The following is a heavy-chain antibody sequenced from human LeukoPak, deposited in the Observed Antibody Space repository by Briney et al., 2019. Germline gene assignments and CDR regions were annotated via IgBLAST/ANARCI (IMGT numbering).Heavy chain of an antibody. V-gene: IGHV1-3*01. D-gene: IGHD3-9*01. J-gene: IGHJ6*02. Sequence: ASVKVSCKVSGYTLTELSMHWVRQAPGQRLEWMGWINAGNGNTKYSQKFQGRVTITRDTSASTAYMELSSLRSEDTAVYYCARAPYYDILTGYPVYYYYGMDVWGQGTTVTVSS. CDR3: ARAPYYDILTGYPVYYYYGMDV. CDR2: INAGNGNT. CDR1: GYTLTELS.